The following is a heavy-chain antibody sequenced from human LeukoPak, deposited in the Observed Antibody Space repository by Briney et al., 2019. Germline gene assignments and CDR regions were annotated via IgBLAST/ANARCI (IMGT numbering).Heavy chain of an antibody. Sequence: QSGGSLRLSCAASGFTFSSYGMHWVRQAPGKGLEWVAFIRYDGSNKYYADSVKGRFTISRDNSKNSLYMQMNSLRAEDTAVYYCAKSSIRGYYGEDYWGQGTLVTVSS. J-gene: IGHJ4*02. CDR1: GFTFSSYG. V-gene: IGHV3-30*02. CDR3: AKSSIRGYYGEDY. D-gene: IGHD3-22*01. CDR2: IRYDGSNK.